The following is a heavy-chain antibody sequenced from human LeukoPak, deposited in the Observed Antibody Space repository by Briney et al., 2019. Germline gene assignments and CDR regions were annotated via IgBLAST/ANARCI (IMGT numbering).Heavy chain of an antibody. J-gene: IGHJ4*02. CDR3: ARCVGYYDSSGYSTNFDY. V-gene: IGHV4-59*01. Sequence: SETLSLTCTVSGGSISSYYWSWIRQPPGKGLEWIGYIYYSGSTNYNPSLKSRVTISVDTSKNQFSLKLSSVTAADTAVYYCARCVGYYDSSGYSTNFDYWGQGTLVTVSS. CDR2: IYYSGST. CDR1: GGSISSYY. D-gene: IGHD3-22*01.